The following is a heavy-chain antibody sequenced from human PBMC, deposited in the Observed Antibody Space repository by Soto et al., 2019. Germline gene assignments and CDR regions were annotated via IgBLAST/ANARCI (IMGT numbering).Heavy chain of an antibody. J-gene: IGHJ4*02. D-gene: IGHD2-21*02. CDR2: INAGNGNT. CDR1: GYTFTSYA. V-gene: IGHV1-3*01. Sequence: GASVKVSCKPSGYTFTSYAMHWGRQAPGQRLEWMGWINAGNGNTKYSQKFQGRVTITRDTSASTAYMELSSLRSEDTAVYYCARSIVVVTALDYWGQGTLVTVS. CDR3: ARSIVVVTALDY.